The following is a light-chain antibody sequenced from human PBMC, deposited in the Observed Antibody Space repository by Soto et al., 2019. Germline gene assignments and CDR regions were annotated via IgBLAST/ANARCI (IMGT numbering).Light chain of an antibody. CDR1: QGISSY. V-gene: IGKV1-8*01. Sequence: AIRMTQSPSSFSASTGDRVTNTCRASQGISSYLAWYQQKPGKAPKLLIYAASTLQSGVPSRFSGSGSGTDFTLTISCLQSEDFATYYCQQYYSYPITFGQGRRLEIQ. CDR3: QQYYSYPIT. J-gene: IGKJ5*01. CDR2: AAS.